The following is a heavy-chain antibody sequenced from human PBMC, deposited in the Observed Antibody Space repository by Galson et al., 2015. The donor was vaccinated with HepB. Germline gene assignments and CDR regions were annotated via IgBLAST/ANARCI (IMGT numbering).Heavy chain of an antibody. Sequence: LSLTCTVSGGSISSGGYYWSWIRQHPGKGLEWIGYIYYSGSTYYNPSLKSRVTISVDTSKNQFSLKLSSVTAADTAVYYCARDRRGYDFWTEGGYYYGMDVWGQGTTVTVSS. J-gene: IGHJ6*02. CDR1: GGSISSGGYY. V-gene: IGHV4-31*03. CDR3: ARDRRGYDFWTEGGYYYGMDV. D-gene: IGHD3-3*01. CDR2: IYYSGST.